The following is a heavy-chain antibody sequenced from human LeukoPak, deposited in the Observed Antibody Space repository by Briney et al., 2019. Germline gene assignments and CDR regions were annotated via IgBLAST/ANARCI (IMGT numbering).Heavy chain of an antibody. D-gene: IGHD3-22*01. CDR2: MNPNSGGT. J-gene: IGHJ4*02. V-gene: IGHV1-2*02. Sequence: GASVKVSCKASGYTFTSYDINWVRQATGQGLEWMGWMNPNSGGTNYAQKFQGRVTMTRDTSISTAYMELSRLRSDDTAVYYCARPYDSSGYRIQYYFDYWGQGTLVTVSS. CDR3: ARPYDSSGYRIQYYFDY. CDR1: GYTFTSYD.